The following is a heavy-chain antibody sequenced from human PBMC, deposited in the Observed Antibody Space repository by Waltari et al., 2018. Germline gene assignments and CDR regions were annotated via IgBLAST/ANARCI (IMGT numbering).Heavy chain of an antibody. V-gene: IGHV1-2*02. CDR3: ARSVYDYVWGSYSCDY. D-gene: IGHD3-16*01. J-gene: IGHJ4*02. CDR2: TNPNSGRT. Sequence: QVQLVQSGAEVKKPGASVKVSCKASGYTFTGYYMHWVRQAPGQGLEWMGWTNPNSGRTNYAQKFQGRGTMLRDTSISTAYMELSRLRSDDTAVYYCARSVYDYVWGSYSCDYWGQGTLVTVSS. CDR1: GYTFTGYY.